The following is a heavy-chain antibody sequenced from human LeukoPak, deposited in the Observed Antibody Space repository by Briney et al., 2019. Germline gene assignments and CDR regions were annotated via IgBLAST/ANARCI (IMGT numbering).Heavy chain of an antibody. Sequence: PGGSLRLSCAASGFTFSSYGMSWVRQAPGKGLAWVSAISGSGGSTYYAASVKGRFTISRDKSKNTLYLQMNSLRAEDTAVYYCAKGLRDFDYWGQGTLVTVSS. V-gene: IGHV3-23*01. CDR3: AKGLRDFDY. CDR1: GFTFSSYG. J-gene: IGHJ4*02. D-gene: IGHD4-17*01. CDR2: ISGSGGST.